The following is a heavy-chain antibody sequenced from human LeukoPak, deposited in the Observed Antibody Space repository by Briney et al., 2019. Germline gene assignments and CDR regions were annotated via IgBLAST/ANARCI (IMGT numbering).Heavy chain of an antibody. CDR1: GDSISSSSYY. CDR3: ARGRPSDIVVVTADDV. J-gene: IGHJ1*01. V-gene: IGHV4-61*02. D-gene: IGHD2-21*02. CDR2: IYTSRST. Sequence: SETLSLTCTVSGDSISSSSYYWSWIRQSAGKGLERIGRIYTSRSTNYNPSLESRVTISIDASKNQFSLRLTSVTAADTAVYFCARGRPSDIVVVTADDVWGQGTLVTVSS.